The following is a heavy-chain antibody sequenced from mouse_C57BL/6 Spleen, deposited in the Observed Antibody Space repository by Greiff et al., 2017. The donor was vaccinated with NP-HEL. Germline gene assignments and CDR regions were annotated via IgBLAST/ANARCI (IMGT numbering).Heavy chain of an antibody. CDR2: IDPSDSYT. Sequence: QVHVKQPGAELVKPGASVKLSCKASGYTFTSYWMQWVKQRPGQGLEWIGEIDPSDSYTNYNQKFKGKATLTVDTSSSTAYMQLSSLTSEDSAVYYCARSKEGIFAYWGQGTLVTVSA. CDR1: GYTFTSYW. J-gene: IGHJ3*01. CDR3: ARSKEGIFAY. V-gene: IGHV1-50*01.